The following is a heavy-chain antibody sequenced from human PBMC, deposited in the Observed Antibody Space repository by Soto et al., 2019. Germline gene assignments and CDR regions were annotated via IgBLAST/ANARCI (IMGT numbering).Heavy chain of an antibody. Sequence: GESLKISCKGSGFSFATSWIGWVRQMPGKGLEWMGIIYPRDSDTRYSPSFQGQVTLSVDKSINTAYLQWSSLKASDPAIYYCGRHPPTPAHNGYLAPLGQGTLVTVSS. CDR1: GFSFATSW. V-gene: IGHV5-51*01. D-gene: IGHD1-7*01. CDR2: IYPRDSDT. CDR3: GRHPPTPAHNGYLAP. J-gene: IGHJ5*02.